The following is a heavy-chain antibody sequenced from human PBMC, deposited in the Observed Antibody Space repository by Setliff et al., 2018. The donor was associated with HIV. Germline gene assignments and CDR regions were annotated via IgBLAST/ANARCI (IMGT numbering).Heavy chain of an antibody. CDR3: ARQGNIVVVTSFDY. CDR2: VDYTGST. J-gene: IGHJ4*02. D-gene: IGHD2-21*02. V-gene: IGHV4-39*07. Sequence: SLTCTVSGGSISTSNYYWGWVRQPPGKGLEWVGNVDYTGSTYYNPSLKSRVTISVDTSKNQFSLRLNSVTAADTAVYYCARQGNIVVVTSFDYWGQGTLVTVSS. CDR1: GGSISTSNYY.